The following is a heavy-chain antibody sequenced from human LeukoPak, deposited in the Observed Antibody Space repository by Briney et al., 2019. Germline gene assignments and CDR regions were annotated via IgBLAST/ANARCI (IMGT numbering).Heavy chain of an antibody. V-gene: IGHV3-23*01. CDR3: AKEIAVAGQGVFDY. Sequence: GGSLRLSCAASRFTFSNYAMSWVRQAPGKGLEWVSAISGSGGTYYTDSVKGRFTISRDNSKNTLYLQMNSLRAEDTAMYYCAKEIAVAGQGVFDYWGQGTLATVSS. CDR1: RFTFSNYA. CDR2: ISGSGGT. J-gene: IGHJ4*02. D-gene: IGHD6-19*01.